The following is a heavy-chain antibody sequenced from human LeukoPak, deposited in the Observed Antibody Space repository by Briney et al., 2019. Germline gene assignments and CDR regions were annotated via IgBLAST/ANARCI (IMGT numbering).Heavy chain of an antibody. CDR3: ARDSGNPAAENYYYGMDV. J-gene: IGHJ6*02. D-gene: IGHD1-1*01. V-gene: IGHV1-2*02. Sequence: ASVKVSCKASGYTFTGYYMHWARQAPGQGLEWMGWINPNSGGTNYAQKLQGRVTMTRDTSISTAYMELSRLRSDDTAVYYCARDSGNPAAENYYYGMDVWGQGTTVTASS. CDR1: GYTFTGYY. CDR2: INPNSGGT.